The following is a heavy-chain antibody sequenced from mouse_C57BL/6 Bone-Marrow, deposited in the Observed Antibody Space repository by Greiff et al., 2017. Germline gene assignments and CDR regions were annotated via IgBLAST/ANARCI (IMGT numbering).Heavy chain of an antibody. Sequence: QVQLQQSGAELARPGASVKMSCKASGYTFPSYTMHWVKQRPGQGLEWIGYINPSSGYTKYNQKFKDKATLTADKASSTAYMPLSSLTSEDSAVYYCATTVPLDYGGQGTTLTVSS. CDR3: ATTVPLDY. CDR1: GYTFPSYT. CDR2: INPSSGYT. V-gene: IGHV1-4*01. J-gene: IGHJ2*01. D-gene: IGHD1-1*01.